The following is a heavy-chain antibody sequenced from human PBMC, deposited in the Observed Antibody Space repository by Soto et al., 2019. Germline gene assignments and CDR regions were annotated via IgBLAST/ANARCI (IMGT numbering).Heavy chain of an antibody. CDR1: GGSISSISSY. D-gene: IGHD3-16*01. V-gene: IGHV4-39*07. CDR2: IYFIGSS. J-gene: IGHJ5*02. Sequence: SETLSLTCTVSGGSISSISSYWGWIRQPPGKGLEWIGSIYFIGSSYSNPSLKSRVAISVDTSKNQFSLRLMSVTATDTAVYFCARDQGVVITADSWLDPWGPGTLVTVYS. CDR3: ARDQGVVITADSWLDP.